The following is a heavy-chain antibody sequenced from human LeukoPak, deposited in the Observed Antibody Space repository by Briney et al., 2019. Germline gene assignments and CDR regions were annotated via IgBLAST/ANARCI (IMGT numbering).Heavy chain of an antibody. V-gene: IGHV4-61*02. D-gene: IGHD2-15*01. CDR2: IYTSGST. Sequence: PSETLSLTCTVSGGSISSGSYYWSWIRQPAGKGLEWIGRIYTSGSTNYNPSLKSRVTISVDTSKNQFSLKLSSVTAADTAVYYCAREKIMVVDYWGQGTLVTVSS. J-gene: IGHJ4*02. CDR1: GGSISSGSYY. CDR3: AREKIMVVDY.